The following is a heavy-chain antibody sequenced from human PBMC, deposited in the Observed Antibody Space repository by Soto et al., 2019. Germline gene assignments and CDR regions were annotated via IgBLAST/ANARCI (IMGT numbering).Heavy chain of an antibody. CDR2: IIPIFGTA. CDR1: GGTFSSYA. V-gene: IGHV1-69*13. J-gene: IGHJ4*02. D-gene: IGHD1-26*01. CDR3: ARVVGATRVIRFDY. Sequence: SVKVSCKASGGTFSSYAISWVRQAPGQGLEWMGGIIPIFGTANYAQKFQGRVTITADESTSTAYMELSSLRSEDTAVYYCARVVGATRVIRFDYWGQGTLVTVSS.